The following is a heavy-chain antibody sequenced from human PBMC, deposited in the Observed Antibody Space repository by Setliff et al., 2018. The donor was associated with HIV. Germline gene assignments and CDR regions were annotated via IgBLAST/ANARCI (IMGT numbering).Heavy chain of an antibody. CDR1: NVSINSYY. V-gene: IGHV4-4*07. J-gene: IGHJ1*01. D-gene: IGHD2-15*01. CDR3: ARDPYCSGDGCFRYYQH. CDR2: ISSSGTT. Sequence: SETLSLTCTVSNVSINSYYWSWIRQPAGRALEWIGRISSSGTTNYNPSLKSRVKTSIDTSKNQFSLKLSSVTAADTAVYFCARDPYCSGDGCFRYYQHWGRGTLVTVSS.